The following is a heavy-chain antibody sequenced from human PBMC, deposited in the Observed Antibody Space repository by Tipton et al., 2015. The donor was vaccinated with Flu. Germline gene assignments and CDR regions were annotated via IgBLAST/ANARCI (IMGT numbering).Heavy chain of an antibody. Sequence: GLVKPSETLSPTCTVSGVSMSRSNYYWGWIRQPPGKGLEWIGTVNHLGATYYNPSLRSRVTISVDTSKNQFSLKLSSVTAADTAVYYCARANYYDSYPYFYGIDVWGQGTTVTVSS. D-gene: IGHD3-22*01. CDR3: ARANYYDSYPYFYGIDV. V-gene: IGHV4-39*07. J-gene: IGHJ6*02. CDR1: GVSMSRSNYY. CDR2: VNHLGAT.